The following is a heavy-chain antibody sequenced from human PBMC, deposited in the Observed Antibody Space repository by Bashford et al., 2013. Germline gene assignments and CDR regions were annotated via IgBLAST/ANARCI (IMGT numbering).Heavy chain of an antibody. CDR3: ARPRVNHDVGLMSFDV. CDR2: IDYSGST. D-gene: IGHD1-14*01. V-gene: IGHV4-39*01. J-gene: IGHJ3*01. Sequence: SETLSLTCTVSGGSISSSSYYWAWIRQSPGNGLEWIGSIDYSGSTYYNPSLKSRLTIFVDTSKNQFSLKLSSVTAADTAVYFCARPRVNHDVGLMSFDVWGQGTGGHRLL. CDR1: GGSISSSSYY.